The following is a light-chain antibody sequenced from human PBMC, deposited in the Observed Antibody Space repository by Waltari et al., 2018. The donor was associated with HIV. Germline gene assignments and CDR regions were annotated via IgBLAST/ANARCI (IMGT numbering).Light chain of an antibody. CDR1: SGHSNYA. J-gene: IGLJ3*02. V-gene: IGLV4-69*02. CDR3: QTWGIGFQV. Sequence: QLVLTQSPSASASLGASVKPTCTLSSGHSNYAIAWHLQQPEKGPRYLRTGKSDGSHSKGDGIPARFSGSSSGAERHLTSSSLRSEEEADYCCQTWGIGFQVCGGGTKLTVL. CDR2: GKSDGSH.